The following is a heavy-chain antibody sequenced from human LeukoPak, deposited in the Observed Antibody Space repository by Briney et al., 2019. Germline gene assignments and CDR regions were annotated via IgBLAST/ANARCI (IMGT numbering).Heavy chain of an antibody. CDR3: ARNSGWYSGSYSFDY. J-gene: IGHJ4*02. V-gene: IGHV1-69*05. CDR2: VIPIFGTA. CDR1: GGTFSSYA. D-gene: IGHD1-26*01. Sequence: SVKVSCKASGGTFSSYAISWVRQAPGQGLEWMGGVIPIFGTANYAQKFQGRVTITRNTSISTAYMELSSLRSEDTAVYYCARNSGWYSGSYSFDYWGQGTLVTVSS.